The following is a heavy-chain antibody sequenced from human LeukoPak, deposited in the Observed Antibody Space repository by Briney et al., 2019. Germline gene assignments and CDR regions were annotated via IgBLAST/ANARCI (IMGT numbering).Heavy chain of an antibody. V-gene: IGHV1-69*04. Sequence: ASVKVSCKASGGTFSSYTISWVRQAPGQGLEWMGRIIPILGIANYAQKFQGRATITADKSTSTAYMELSSLRSEDTAVYYCARDRGMTTVTTIDYWGQGTLVTVSS. CDR3: ARDRGMTTVTTIDY. CDR2: IIPILGIA. J-gene: IGHJ4*02. CDR1: GGTFSSYT. D-gene: IGHD4-17*01.